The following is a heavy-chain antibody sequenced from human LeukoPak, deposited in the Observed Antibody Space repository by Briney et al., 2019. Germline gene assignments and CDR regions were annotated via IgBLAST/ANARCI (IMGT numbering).Heavy chain of an antibody. Sequence: SETLSLTCTVSGGSISSSSYYWGWIRQPPGKGLEWIGSIYYSGSTYYNPSLKSRVTISVDTSKNQFSLKLSSVTAADTAVYYCARVRIQLSGYYFDYWGQGTLVTVSS. CDR2: IYYSGST. CDR3: ARVRIQLSGYYFDY. D-gene: IGHD5-18*01. CDR1: GGSISSSSYY. J-gene: IGHJ4*02. V-gene: IGHV4-39*01.